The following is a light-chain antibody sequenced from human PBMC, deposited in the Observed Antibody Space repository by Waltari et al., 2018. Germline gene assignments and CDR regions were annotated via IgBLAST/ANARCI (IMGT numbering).Light chain of an antibody. J-gene: IGLJ2*01. V-gene: IGLV3-25*03. CDR3: QSTDTIGTTVV. Sequence: SYGLTQPPSVSVSPGQTARINCSGDVLTKEYGYWYQQNPGRAPVVVIFKDTERPPGIPERFSGSGSGTTVTLTITGVQAEDEADYYCQSTDTIGTTVVFGGGTRLIAL. CDR1: VLTKEY. CDR2: KDT.